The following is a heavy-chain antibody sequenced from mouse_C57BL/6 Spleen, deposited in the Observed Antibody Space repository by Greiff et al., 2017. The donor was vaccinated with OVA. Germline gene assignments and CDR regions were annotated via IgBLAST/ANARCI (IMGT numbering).Heavy chain of an antibody. V-gene: IGHV1-50*01. Sequence: VQLQQPGAELVKPGASVNLCSPPSFYTFTSYWMQWVKQRPGQGLEWIGEIDPSDSYTNYNQKFKGKATLTVDTSSSTAYMQLSSLTSEDSAVYYCARGGTWGYFDVWGTGTTVTVSS. CDR1: FYTFTSYW. CDR3: ARGGTWGYFDV. J-gene: IGHJ1*03. CDR2: IDPSDSYT. D-gene: IGHD3-3*01.